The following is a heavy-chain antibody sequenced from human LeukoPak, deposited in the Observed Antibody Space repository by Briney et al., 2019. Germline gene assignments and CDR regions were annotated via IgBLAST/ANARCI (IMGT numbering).Heavy chain of an antibody. D-gene: IGHD6-13*01. CDR1: GGFISSGGYS. Sequence: NPSETLSLTCAVSGGFISSGGYSWSWIRQPPGKGLEWIGYVYYSGSTYYNPSLKSRATISVDASKNQFSLKLSSVTAADTAVYYCARGYSSSNWFDPWGQGTLVTVSS. V-gene: IGHV4-30-4*07. J-gene: IGHJ5*02. CDR3: ARGYSSSNWFDP. CDR2: VYYSGST.